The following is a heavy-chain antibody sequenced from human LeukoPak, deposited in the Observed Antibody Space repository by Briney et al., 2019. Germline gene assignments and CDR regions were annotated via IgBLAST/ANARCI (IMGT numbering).Heavy chain of an antibody. CDR2: IIPIFGTA. CDR1: GGTFSSYA. V-gene: IGHV1-69*01. D-gene: IGHD6-13*01. Sequence: SVKVSCKASGGTFSSYAISWVRQAPGQGLEWMGGIIPIFGTANYAQKFQGRVTITADESTSTAYMELSSLRSEDTAVYSCAREMAAAPNWFDPWGQGTLVTVSS. CDR3: AREMAAAPNWFDP. J-gene: IGHJ5*02.